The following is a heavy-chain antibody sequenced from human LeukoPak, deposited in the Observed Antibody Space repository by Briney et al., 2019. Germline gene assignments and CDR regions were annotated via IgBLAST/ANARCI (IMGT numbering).Heavy chain of an antibody. CDR2: MNPNSGNT. CDR1: GYTFTSYD. V-gene: IGHV1-8*03. CDR3: AGLAYCSSTSCYGFDP. D-gene: IGHD2-2*01. J-gene: IGHJ5*02. Sequence: ASVKVSCKASGYTFTSYDINWVRQATGQGLEWMGWMNPNSGNTGYAQKFQGRVTITRNTSISTAYMEVSSLRSEDTAVYYCAGLAYCSSTSCYGFDPWGQGTLVTVSS.